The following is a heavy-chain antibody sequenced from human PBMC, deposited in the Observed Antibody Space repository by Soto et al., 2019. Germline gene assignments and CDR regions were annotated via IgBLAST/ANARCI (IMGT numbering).Heavy chain of an antibody. CDR2: IWHDGSNK. CDR1: GFTFSSYG. Sequence: QVQLVESGGGVVQPGRSLRLSCAASGFTFSSYGMHWVRQAPGKGLEWVAVIWHDGSNKYYADSVKGRFTISRDNSKNTLELQMNILRAEDTAVYYCAREGGIYYDSSGYAYFDYWGQGTLGTVSS. J-gene: IGHJ4*02. V-gene: IGHV3-33*01. CDR3: AREGGIYYDSSGYAYFDY. D-gene: IGHD3-22*01.